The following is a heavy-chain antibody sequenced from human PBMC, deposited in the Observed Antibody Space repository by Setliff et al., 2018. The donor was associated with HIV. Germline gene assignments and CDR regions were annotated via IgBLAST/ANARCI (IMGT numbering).Heavy chain of an antibody. CDR3: ARGSCSGCYLSDY. D-gene: IGHD6-19*01. CDR2: IIPIFGTA. CDR1: GGTFSSYA. Sequence: ASVKVSCKASGGTFSSYAISWVRQAPGQGLEWMGGIIPIFGTANYAQKFQGRVTITRDTSANTAYMELSSLRSEDTAVYYCARGSCSGCYLSDYWGLGTLVTVSS. V-gene: IGHV1-69*05. J-gene: IGHJ4*02.